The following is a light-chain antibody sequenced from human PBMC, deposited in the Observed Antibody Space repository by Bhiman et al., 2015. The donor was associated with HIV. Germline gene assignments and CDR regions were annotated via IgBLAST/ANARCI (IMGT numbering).Light chain of an antibody. CDR2: RNI. J-gene: IGLJ3*02. CDR3: AVWDDNLRGRL. Sequence: QSVVTQPPSVSGTPGQGVTISCSGSSSNIGKKYVYWYQQLPGATPTLLIYRNILRPSGVPDRFSASKSGTSAYLAISGLQSEDEADYYCAVWDDNLRGRLFGGGTKVTVL. CDR1: SSNIGKKY. V-gene: IGLV1-47*01.